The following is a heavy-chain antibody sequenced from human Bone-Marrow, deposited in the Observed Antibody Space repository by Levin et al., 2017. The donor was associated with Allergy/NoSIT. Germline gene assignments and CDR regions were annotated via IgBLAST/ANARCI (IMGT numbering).Heavy chain of an antibody. J-gene: IGHJ6*02. D-gene: IGHD5-18*01. CDR2: IYSGGPT. Sequence: ASVKVSCAASGLTVRDNYMIWVRQAPGKGLEWVSLIYSGGPTYYTDSVKGRFTISRDNSKNILYLQMNSLRAEDTAIYYCATTAPVYYYGMDVWGQGTTVTVSS. CDR1: GLTVRDNY. CDR3: ATTAPVYYYGMDV. V-gene: IGHV3-53*01.